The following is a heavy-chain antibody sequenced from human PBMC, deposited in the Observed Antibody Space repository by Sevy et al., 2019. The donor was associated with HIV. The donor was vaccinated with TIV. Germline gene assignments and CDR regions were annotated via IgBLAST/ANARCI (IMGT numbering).Heavy chain of an antibody. D-gene: IGHD6-25*01. J-gene: IGHJ5*02. Sequence: GGALRLSCAASGFTFSAYWMHWVRQAPGKGLEWVANINQGGSEKYYVVSVKGRFTISRDNAKNSLFLQMNSLRAEDPAVYYWARALAAAASSWGQGALVTVSS. CDR1: GFTFSAYW. CDR3: ARALAAAASS. V-gene: IGHV3-7*04. CDR2: INQGGSEK.